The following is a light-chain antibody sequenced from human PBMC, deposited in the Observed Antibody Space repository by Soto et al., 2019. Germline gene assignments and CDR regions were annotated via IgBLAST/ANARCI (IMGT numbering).Light chain of an antibody. CDR1: QSVGSH. J-gene: IGKJ2*01. CDR2: GAS. V-gene: IGKV3-15*01. Sequence: EIVMTQSPATLSVSPGARATLSCRASQSVGSHLAWYQQKRGQPPKVLIYGASSRVTGTPARFSGSGSGTEFALTINSLQSEDFAVYFCQQYRDWPLYTFRQGTKVEI. CDR3: QQYRDWPLYT.